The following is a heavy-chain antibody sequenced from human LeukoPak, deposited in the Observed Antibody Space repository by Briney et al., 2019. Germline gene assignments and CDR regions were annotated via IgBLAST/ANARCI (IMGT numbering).Heavy chain of an antibody. CDR2: IYYSGST. D-gene: IGHD1-14*01. CDR1: GGSISSYY. J-gene: IGHJ3*01. CDR3: ARDRRREGVHAFDV. Sequence: SETLSLTCTVSGGSISSYYWSWIRQPPGKGLEWIGYIYYSGSTNYNPSLKSRVTISVDTSKNQFSLKLSSVTAADTAVYYCARDRRREGVHAFDVWGRGTMVTVSS. V-gene: IGHV4-59*01.